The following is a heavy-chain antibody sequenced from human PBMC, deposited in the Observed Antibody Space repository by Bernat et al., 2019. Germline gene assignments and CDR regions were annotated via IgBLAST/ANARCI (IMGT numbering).Heavy chain of an antibody. D-gene: IGHD2-8*01. CDR2: IKSKTVGETT. J-gene: IGHJ5*02. CDR1: GFTFSNAW. CDR3: TAGVEFDP. Sequence: EVQLVESGGGLVKPGGSLRVSCAASGFTFSNAWMNWVRQTPGKGLEWVGRIKSKTVGETTDYAAPVKGRFTISRDDSKNTVYLQMNSLKTEDTAVYYCTAGVEFDPRGQGTLVTVSS. V-gene: IGHV3-15*01.